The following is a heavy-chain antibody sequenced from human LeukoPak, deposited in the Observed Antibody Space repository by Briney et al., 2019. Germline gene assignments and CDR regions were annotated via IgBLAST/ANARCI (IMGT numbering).Heavy chain of an antibody. Sequence: PSETLSLTCAVSGGSISSGGYSWSWIRQPPGKGLEWIGYIYHSGSTYYNPSLKSRVTISVDTSKNQFSLKLSSVTAADTAVYYCARDPFPLSSGKTQWGQGTMVTVSS. CDR2: IYHSGST. V-gene: IGHV4-30-2*01. J-gene: IGHJ3*01. CDR3: ARDPFPLSSGKTQ. D-gene: IGHD3-22*01. CDR1: GGSISSGGYS.